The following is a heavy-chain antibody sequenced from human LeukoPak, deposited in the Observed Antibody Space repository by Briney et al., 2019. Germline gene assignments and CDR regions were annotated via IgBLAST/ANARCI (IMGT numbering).Heavy chain of an antibody. J-gene: IGHJ6*03. D-gene: IGHD6-13*01. CDR2: IKQGGCEK. V-gene: IGHV3-7*01. CDR3: AREAAVQQLGYYYYYMDV. Sequence: GGSLRLPCAASGFPFSSYCMSWVRQAPGKGREGVANIKQGGCEKFYVDSVEGGFTISRDNAKNSLYVKVKTLRAEDTAVYYCAREAAVQQLGYYYYYMDVWGKGTTVTVSS. CDR1: GFPFSSYC.